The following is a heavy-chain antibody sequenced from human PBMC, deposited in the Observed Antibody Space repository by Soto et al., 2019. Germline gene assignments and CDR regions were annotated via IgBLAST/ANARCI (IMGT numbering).Heavy chain of an antibody. CDR2: IYYIGTT. J-gene: IGHJ5*02. CDR3: AKNEPIRPWFDH. V-gene: IGHV4-31*03. Sequence: TSETLSLTCTVSGGSISNGNYYWSWIRQLPGKGLEWIGNIYYIGTTSYNPSLKSRVTMSIDTSKNQFSLKLRSVVAADTAMYSCAKNEPIRPWFDHWGQGTLVTASS. CDR1: GGSISNGNYY.